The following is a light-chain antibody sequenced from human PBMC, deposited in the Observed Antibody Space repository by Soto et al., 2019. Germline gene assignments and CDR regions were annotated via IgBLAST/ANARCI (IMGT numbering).Light chain of an antibody. Sequence: DIVMTQSPDSLAVSLGERATINCKSSQSVLYSSNNKNYLALYQQRPGQPPKLLIYWASTRESGVPDRFSGSGSGTDFTLTITSLQAEDVAVYYCQQDESTPPTFGQGTKVEIK. CDR1: QSVLYSSNNKNY. CDR2: WAS. CDR3: QQDESTPPT. J-gene: IGKJ2*01. V-gene: IGKV4-1*01.